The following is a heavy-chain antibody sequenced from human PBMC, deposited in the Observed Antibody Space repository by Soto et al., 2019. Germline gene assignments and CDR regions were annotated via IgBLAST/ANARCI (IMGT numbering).Heavy chain of an antibody. Sequence: QVQLVQSGAELKKPGSSAKVSCKASGGTFSNYAISWVRQAPGQGLEWMGGIVPIFGTTFYTRKFQDRATIIADDSTTTAYLGLSRVRSEDTAIYYCARVEAVAGMYNYHGLDVWGQGPAVSVS. CDR2: IVPIFGTT. D-gene: IGHD6-19*01. J-gene: IGHJ6*02. CDR1: GGTFSNYA. V-gene: IGHV1-69*12. CDR3: ARVEAVAGMYNYHGLDV.